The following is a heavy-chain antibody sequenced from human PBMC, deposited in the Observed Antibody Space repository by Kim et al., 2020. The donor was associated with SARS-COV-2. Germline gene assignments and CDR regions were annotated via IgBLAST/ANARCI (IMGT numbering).Heavy chain of an antibody. Sequence: SETLSLTCTVYGGSFSGYYWSWIRQPPGKGLEWIGEINHSGSTNYNPSLKSRVTISVDTSKNQFSLKLSSVTAADTAVYYCASEITMVRGVDYWGQGTLV. CDR3: ASEITMVRGVDY. V-gene: IGHV4-34*01. J-gene: IGHJ4*02. CDR1: GGSFSGYY. CDR2: INHSGST. D-gene: IGHD3-10*01.